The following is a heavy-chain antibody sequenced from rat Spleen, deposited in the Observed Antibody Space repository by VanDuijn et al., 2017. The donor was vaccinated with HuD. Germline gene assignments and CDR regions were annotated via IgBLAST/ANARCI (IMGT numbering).Heavy chain of an antibody. V-gene: IGHV2-63*01. Sequence: QVQLKESGPGLMQPSQTLSLTCIVSGFSLTSYHVHWVRQSPGKGLEWMGRMRYNGDTYYNSALKSRLSISRDTSKNQVFLKMNSLQTDDTGTYYCTREGRYAYGFAYWGQGTLVTVSS. CDR1: GFSLTSYH. D-gene: IGHD1-7*01. CDR2: MRYNGDT. CDR3: TREGRYAYGFAY. J-gene: IGHJ3*01.